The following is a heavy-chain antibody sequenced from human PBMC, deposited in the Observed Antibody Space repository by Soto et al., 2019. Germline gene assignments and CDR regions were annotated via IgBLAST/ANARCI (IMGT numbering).Heavy chain of an antibody. D-gene: IGHD3-10*01. CDR2: ISAYNGNT. CDR3: ARDPRWFGELRGRFDY. Sequence: GASVKVSCKASGYTFTSYGISWVRQAPGQGLEWMGWISAYNGNTNYAQKLQGRVTMTTDTSTSTAYMELRSLRSDDTAVYYCARDPRWFGELRGRFDYWGQGTRVTVSA. J-gene: IGHJ4*02. CDR1: GYTFTSYG. V-gene: IGHV1-18*01.